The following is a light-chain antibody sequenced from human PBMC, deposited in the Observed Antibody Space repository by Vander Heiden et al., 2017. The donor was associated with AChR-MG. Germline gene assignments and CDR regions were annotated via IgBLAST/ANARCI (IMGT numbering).Light chain of an antibody. CDR1: SSDVCGYNY. CDR3: SSYTSSRTLV. J-gene: IGLJ3*02. V-gene: IGLV2-14*03. CDR2: DVS. Sequence: QSALTQPASVSGSPGQSTTISCTGTSSDVCGYNYVSWYQQQHPGKAPKLLIYDVSNRPSGVSNRFSGSKSGNTASLTISGLQAEDEADYYCSSYTSSRTLVFGGGTKLTVL.